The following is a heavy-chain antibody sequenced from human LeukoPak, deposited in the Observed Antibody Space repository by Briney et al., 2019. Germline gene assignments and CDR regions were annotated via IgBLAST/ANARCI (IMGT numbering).Heavy chain of an antibody. Sequence: SETLSLTCAVYGGSFSGYYWSWIRQPPGKGLEWIGEINHSGSTNYNPPLKSRVTISVDTSKNQFSLKLSSVTAADTAVYYCARGYGDYPSYFDYWGQGTLVTVSS. CDR1: GGSFSGYY. CDR2: INHSGST. CDR3: ARGYGDYPSYFDY. V-gene: IGHV4-34*01. D-gene: IGHD4-17*01. J-gene: IGHJ4*02.